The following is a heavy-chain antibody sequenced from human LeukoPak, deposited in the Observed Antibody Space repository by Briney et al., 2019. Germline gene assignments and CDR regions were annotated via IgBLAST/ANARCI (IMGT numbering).Heavy chain of an antibody. J-gene: IGHJ4*02. Sequence: GGSLRLSCAASGFTFSSYAMSWVRQAPGKGLEWVSAISGSGGSTYYADSVKGRFTISRDNYKNTLYLQMNSLRAEDTAVYYCAKGRVGYSYGNPFDYWGQGTLVTVSS. CDR1: GFTFSSYA. CDR3: AKGRVGYSYGNPFDY. D-gene: IGHD5-18*01. V-gene: IGHV3-23*01. CDR2: ISGSGGST.